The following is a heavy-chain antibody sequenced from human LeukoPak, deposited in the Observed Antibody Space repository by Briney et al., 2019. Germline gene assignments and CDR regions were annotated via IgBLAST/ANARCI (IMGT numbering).Heavy chain of an antibody. D-gene: IGHD3-22*01. CDR1: GFTLTSSA. CDR2: IVVGSGNT. V-gene: IGHV1-58*02. J-gene: IGHJ4*02. CDR3: AAAMYYYDSSGYSDY. Sequence: SVKVSCKASGFTLTSSAMQWVRQARGQRLEWIGWIVVGSGNTDYAQKFQERVTITRDMSTSTAYMELSSLRFEDTAVYYCAAAMYYYDSSGYSDYWGQGTLVTVSS.